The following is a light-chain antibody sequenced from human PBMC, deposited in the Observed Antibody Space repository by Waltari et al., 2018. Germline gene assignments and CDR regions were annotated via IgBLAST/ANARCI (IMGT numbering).Light chain of an antibody. CDR3: CSYAGRSTWV. CDR2: EGT. CDR1: SSDVGSYKF. Sequence: QSALTQPASVSGSPGQSITISCTGTSSDVGSYKFVSWYQQHPGKAPKLMLYEGTKRPSGVSNRFSGSKSGNTASLTISGLQAEDEADYYCCSYAGRSTWVFGGGTKLTVL. J-gene: IGLJ3*02. V-gene: IGLV2-23*01.